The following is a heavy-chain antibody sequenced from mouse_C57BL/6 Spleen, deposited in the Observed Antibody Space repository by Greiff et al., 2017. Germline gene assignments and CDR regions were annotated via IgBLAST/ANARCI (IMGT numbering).Heavy chain of an antibody. Sequence: DVKLVESGGGLVQPKGSLKLSCAASGFTFNTYAMHWVRQAPGKGLEWVARIRSKSSNYATYYADSVKDRFTISRDDSQSMLYLQMNNLKTEDTAMYYCVREGTAQATYAMDYWGQGTSVTVSS. J-gene: IGHJ4*01. D-gene: IGHD3-2*02. CDR2: IRSKSSNYAT. CDR1: GFTFNTYA. CDR3: VREGTAQATYAMDY. V-gene: IGHV10-3*01.